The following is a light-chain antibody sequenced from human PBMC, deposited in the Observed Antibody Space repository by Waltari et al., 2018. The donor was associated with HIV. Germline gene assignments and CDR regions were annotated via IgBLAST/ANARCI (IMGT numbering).Light chain of an antibody. CDR3: QQYGGSPRT. Sequence: EIVLTQSPATLSLSPGERATLSCGASQSVNNNYLAWYQQKPGQAPTLLIYDASTRATGIPDRFGGSGSGTDFTLTISRLEPEDFAVYYCQQYGGSPRTFGQGTKVEIK. CDR1: QSVNNNY. J-gene: IGKJ1*01. V-gene: IGKV3D-20*01. CDR2: DAS.